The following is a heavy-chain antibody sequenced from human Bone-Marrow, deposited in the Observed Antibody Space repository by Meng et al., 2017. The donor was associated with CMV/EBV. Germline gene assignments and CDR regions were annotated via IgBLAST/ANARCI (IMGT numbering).Heavy chain of an antibody. J-gene: IGHJ6*02. CDR1: GFTFSNYA. CDR2: IYSGGSSA. V-gene: IGHV3-23*03. D-gene: IGHD2-2*01. Sequence: GGSLRLSCAASGFTFSNYAMSWVRQAPGKGLEWVSVIYSGGSSAYYADSVKGRFTISRDNSKNTLHLQMDSLRAEDTAVYYCAKDGPAQLPQFNYYGVDVWGQGTTVTVSS. CDR3: AKDGPAQLPQFNYYGVDV.